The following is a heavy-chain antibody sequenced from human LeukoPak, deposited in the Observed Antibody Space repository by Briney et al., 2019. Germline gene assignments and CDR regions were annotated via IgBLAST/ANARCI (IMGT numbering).Heavy chain of an antibody. CDR1: GDSISSSRYY. J-gene: IGHJ5*02. CDR3: ARQYDFWSGLNNWFDP. V-gene: IGHV4-39*01. CDR2: IYYSGST. Sequence: SEPLSLTCTVSGDSISSSRYYWGWIRQPPGKGLEWIANIYYSGSTYYKPSLNSRVTISVDTPKNQFSLKLTSVPDADTAVYYCARQYDFWSGLNNWFDPWGQGTRVIVSS. D-gene: IGHD3-3*01.